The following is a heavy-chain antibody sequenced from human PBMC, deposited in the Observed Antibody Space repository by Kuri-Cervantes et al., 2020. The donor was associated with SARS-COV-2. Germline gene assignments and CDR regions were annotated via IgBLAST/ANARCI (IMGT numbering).Heavy chain of an antibody. V-gene: IGHV1-18*01. CDR2: SNAGNGNT. D-gene: IGHD1-26*01. Sequence: ASVKVSCKASGYTFTSYGISWVRQAPGQGLEWMGWSNAGNGNTKYSQEFQGRVTITRDTSASTAYMELSRLRSDDTAVYYCARDIVHEWELLLSYYYGMDVWGQGTTVTVSS. CDR3: ARDIVHEWELLLSYYYGMDV. CDR1: GYTFTSYG. J-gene: IGHJ6*02.